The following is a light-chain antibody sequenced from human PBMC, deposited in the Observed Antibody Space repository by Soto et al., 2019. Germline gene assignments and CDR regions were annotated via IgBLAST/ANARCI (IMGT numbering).Light chain of an antibody. V-gene: IGKV3-15*01. Sequence: EIVMTQSPATLSVSPGERATLSCRASQSVSSNLAWYQQKPGQAPRLLIYGASTRATGIPARFSGSGSGTEFTLTISSLQYEDFEVYYCQQYNNWLINFGQGTRLEIK. CDR2: GAS. J-gene: IGKJ5*01. CDR3: QQYNNWLIN. CDR1: QSVSSN.